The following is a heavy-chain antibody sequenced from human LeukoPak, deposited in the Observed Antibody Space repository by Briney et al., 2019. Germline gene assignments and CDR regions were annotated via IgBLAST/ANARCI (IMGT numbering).Heavy chain of an antibody. CDR3: AKDGSSWYRGYYFDY. CDR2: ISGDGGST. Sequence: GGSLRLSXAASGFTFDDYAMHWVRQAPGKGLEWVSLISGDGGSTYYADSVKGRFTISRDNSKNSLYLQMNSLRTEDTALYYCAKDGSSWYRGYYFDYWGQGTLVTVSS. J-gene: IGHJ4*02. CDR1: GFTFDDYA. D-gene: IGHD6-13*01. V-gene: IGHV3-43*02.